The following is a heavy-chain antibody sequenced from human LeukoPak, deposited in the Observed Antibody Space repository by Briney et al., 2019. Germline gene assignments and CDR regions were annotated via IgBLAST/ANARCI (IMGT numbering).Heavy chain of an antibody. J-gene: IGHJ3*01. Sequence: SETLSLTCTVSGYSISSGYYWGWIRQPPGKGLEWIGSIYHSGSTYYNPSFEGQVTMSADTSINTAYLQWNNLKASDTAMYYCAKEKGIVGANLAYDLWGQGTMVTVSS. CDR2: IYHSGST. CDR3: AKEKGIVGANLAYDL. D-gene: IGHD1-26*01. V-gene: IGHV4-38-2*02. CDR1: GYSISSGYY.